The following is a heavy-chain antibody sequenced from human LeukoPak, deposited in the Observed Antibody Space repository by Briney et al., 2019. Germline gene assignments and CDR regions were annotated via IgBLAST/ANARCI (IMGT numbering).Heavy chain of an antibody. V-gene: IGHV1-18*01. CDR1: GYTFTTSG. CDR3: ARDVAAAGVDP. D-gene: IGHD6-13*01. J-gene: IGHJ5*02. CDR2: ISGYNGNT. Sequence: GASVRVSCKASGYTFTTSGTSWVRQAPGQGLEWMGWISGYNGNTDYAQKFQGRVTMTTDISTSTACMELRSLRSDDTAVYYCARDVAAAGVDPWGQGTLVIVSS.